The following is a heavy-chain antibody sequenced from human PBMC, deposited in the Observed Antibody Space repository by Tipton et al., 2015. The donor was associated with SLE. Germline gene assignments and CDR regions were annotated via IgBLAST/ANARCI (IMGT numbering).Heavy chain of an antibody. CDR1: DGSIRSTNYY. J-gene: IGHJ6*03. CDR2: IFYTGST. V-gene: IGHV4-39*07. Sequence: LSLTCTVSDGSIRSTNYYWGWIRQPPGKGLEWIGSIFYTGSTYYNPSLKSRVSFSIDTSKHQFSLKLNSVTAADTAVYYCARDLRSGGYYYYYYMDVWGKGTTVTVSS. CDR3: ARDLRSGGYYYYYYMDV. D-gene: IGHD1-14*01.